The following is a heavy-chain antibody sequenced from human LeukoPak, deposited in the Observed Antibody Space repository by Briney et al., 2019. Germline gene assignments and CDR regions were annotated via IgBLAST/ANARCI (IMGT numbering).Heavy chain of an antibody. D-gene: IGHD5-24*01. J-gene: IGHJ4*02. CDR2: INWSSKMV. CDR3: AKGSLEMATVDFEF. Sequence: SLRLSCAASGFDFGNYAMHWVRQAPGKGLQWVSGINWSSKMVAYAASVKGRFTISRDNAKNSLYLQMNSLTSEDTAFCFCAKGSLEMATVDFEFWGQGTLVTVSS. V-gene: IGHV3-9*01. CDR1: GFDFGNYA.